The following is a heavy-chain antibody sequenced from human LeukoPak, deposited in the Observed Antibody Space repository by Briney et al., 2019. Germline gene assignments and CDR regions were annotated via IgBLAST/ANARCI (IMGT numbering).Heavy chain of an antibody. CDR2: ISSSSSYI. J-gene: IGHJ6*04. CDR3: ARKEDIVVVPAAILGMDV. V-gene: IGHV3-21*06. CDR1: RFTFSYYS. Sequence: GGSLRLSCAASRFTFSYYSMNWVRQAPGKGLEWVSSISSSSSYIYYADSVKGRFIISRDNAKNSLYLQMNSLRAEDTAVYYCARKEDIVVVPAAILGMDVWGKGTTVTVSS. D-gene: IGHD2-2*01.